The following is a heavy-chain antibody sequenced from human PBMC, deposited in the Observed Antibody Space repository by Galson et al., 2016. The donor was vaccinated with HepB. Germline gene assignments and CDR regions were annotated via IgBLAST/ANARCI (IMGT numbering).Heavy chain of an antibody. D-gene: IGHD3-3*01. CDR2: IKSDGSAT. CDR1: GFTFSSYW. CDR3: ARPGGLTTLEAAFDI. Sequence: SLRLSCAASGFTFSSYWMHWVRQAPGKGLVWVSRIKSDGSATNYADSVKGRFTISRDNAKNTLYLQMNSLRAEDTAVYYCARPGGLTTLEAAFDIWGQGTMVTVSS. V-gene: IGHV3-74*01. J-gene: IGHJ3*02.